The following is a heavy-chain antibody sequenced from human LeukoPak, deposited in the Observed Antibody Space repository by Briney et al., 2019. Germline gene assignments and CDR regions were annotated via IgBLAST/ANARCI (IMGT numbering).Heavy chain of an antibody. CDR3: AKDPELP. J-gene: IGHJ5*02. CDR2: VSTSSSTI. V-gene: IGHV3-48*01. Sequence: GGSLRVFCVASEFTFSYYSMNWVRQAPGKGLEWVSYVSTSSSTIYYADSVKGRFTISRDNANTSLFLEMNSLRAEDTAVYYSAKDPELPWGQGTLVTVSS. CDR1: EFTFSYYS.